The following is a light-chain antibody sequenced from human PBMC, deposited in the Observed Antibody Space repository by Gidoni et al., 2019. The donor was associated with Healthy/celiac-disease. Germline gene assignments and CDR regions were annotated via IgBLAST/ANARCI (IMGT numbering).Light chain of an antibody. J-gene: IGLJ2*01. CDR2: DVS. V-gene: IGLV2-14*03. CDR1: SSAVGGYND. CDR3: SSYTSSSLV. Sequence: QSALTQPASVSGSPGQSITISCTGTSSAVGGYNDVPWSQPHPGKAPKLMIYDVSNRPSGVSNRFSGSKSGNTASLTSSGLQAEDEADYYCSSYTSSSLVFGGGTKLTVL.